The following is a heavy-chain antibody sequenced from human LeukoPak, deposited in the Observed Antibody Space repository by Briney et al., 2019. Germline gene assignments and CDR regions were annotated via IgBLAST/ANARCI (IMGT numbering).Heavy chain of an antibody. CDR2: IYSSGST. CDR3: ARRPTGDPKFDY. D-gene: IGHD7-27*01. J-gene: IGHJ4*02. CDR1: GDSINSYY. Sequence: PSETLSLTCTVSGDSINSYYWSWVRQPPGKGLEWIGYIYSSGSTYYNPSLKSRVTISVDTSKNRFSLKLSTVTAADTAVYYCARRPTGDPKFDYWGQGTLVTVSS. V-gene: IGHV4-59*08.